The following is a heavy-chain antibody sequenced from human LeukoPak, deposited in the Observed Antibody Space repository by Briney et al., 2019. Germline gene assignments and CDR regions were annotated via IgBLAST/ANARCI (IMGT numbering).Heavy chain of an antibody. V-gene: IGHV3-7*01. CDR2: INQDGSEK. J-gene: IGHJ5*02. CDR1: GFTFSSYW. Sequence: GGSLRLSCAASGFTFSSYWMSWVRQAPGKGLEWVANINQDGSEKYYVGSVKGRFTISRDNAKNSLYLQMNSLRAEDTAVYYCARARYPKYYYGSGSTNWFDPWGQGTLVTVSS. D-gene: IGHD3-10*01. CDR3: ARARYPKYYYGSGSTNWFDP.